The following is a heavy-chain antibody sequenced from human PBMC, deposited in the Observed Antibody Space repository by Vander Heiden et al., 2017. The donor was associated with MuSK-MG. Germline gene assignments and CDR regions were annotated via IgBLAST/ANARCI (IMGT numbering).Heavy chain of an antibody. CDR2: IHFGRRP. V-gene: IGHV4-39*01. CDR1: DDSIISGTYY. J-gene: IGHJ4*02. CDR3: AIHKDWSGGFGY. D-gene: IGHD3-9*01. Sequence: QVQLQESDTGLAKPSETLSLTCTVSDDSIISGTYYLDWFRPSPGKGPEWLGDIHFGRRPYYKPSLKSRVSISVDTAKNKFSLKFRSVTATDTAVYSYAIHKDWSGGFGYWGQVTLVSVTS.